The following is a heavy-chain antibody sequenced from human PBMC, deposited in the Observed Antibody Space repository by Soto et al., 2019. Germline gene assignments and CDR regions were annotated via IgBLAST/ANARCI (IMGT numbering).Heavy chain of an antibody. V-gene: IGHV3-30*18. J-gene: IGHJ4*02. CDR1: GFTFSSYG. CDR3: AKDESSRWYALFDY. D-gene: IGHD6-13*01. CDR2: ISYDGSNK. Sequence: QVQLVESGGGVVQPGRSLRLSCAASGFTFSSYGMHWVRQAPGKGLEWVAVISYDGSNKYYADSVKGRFTISRDNSKNTLYLQMNSLRAEDTAVYYCAKDESSRWYALFDYWGQGTLVTVSS.